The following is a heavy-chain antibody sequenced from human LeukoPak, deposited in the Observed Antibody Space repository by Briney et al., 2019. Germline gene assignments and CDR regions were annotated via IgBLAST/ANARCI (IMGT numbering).Heavy chain of an antibody. J-gene: IGHJ4*02. D-gene: IGHD2-2*03. CDR3: ARDGYLAVDY. V-gene: IGHV4-39*07. CDR2: IYYSENT. CDR1: GGSISSSTYY. Sequence: PSETLSLTCTVSGGSISSSTYYWGWIRQPPGKGLEWIGNIYYSENTYYNPSLKSRVAISVDTSKNQFSLKLSSVTAADTAVYYCARDGYLAVDYWGQGTLVTVSS.